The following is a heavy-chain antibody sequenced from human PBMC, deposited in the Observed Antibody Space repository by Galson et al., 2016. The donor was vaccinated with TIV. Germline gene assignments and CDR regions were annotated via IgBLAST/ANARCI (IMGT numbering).Heavy chain of an antibody. CDR3: ARSTSGWYGGPQ. CDR1: GFSVSNNH. CDR2: ISNEGQT. Sequence: SLRLSCAASGFSVSNNHMSWVRQAPGKGLEWVSLISNEGQTQYRDSVKGRFTISRDNSKNTLYLQMNSLRVEDTAVYFCARSTSGWYGGPQWGQGTLVTVSS. V-gene: IGHV3-53*01. D-gene: IGHD6-19*01. J-gene: IGHJ4*02.